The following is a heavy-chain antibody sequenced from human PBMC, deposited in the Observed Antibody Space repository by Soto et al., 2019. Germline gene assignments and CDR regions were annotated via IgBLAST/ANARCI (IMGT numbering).Heavy chain of an antibody. CDR3: ARDGTLYDSSAYYYLY. V-gene: IGHV1-69*01. D-gene: IGHD3-22*01. CDR2: ITPMFGRP. Sequence: QVQLVQSGAEVKKPGSSVKVSCKASGGTFSRYTITWVRQAPGQGLEWMGGITPMFGRPNYAQKLQGRVTITADESTSTAYMELSSLRSEDTAMYYCARDGTLYDSSAYYYLYWGQGTLVTVSS. CDR1: GGTFSRYT. J-gene: IGHJ4*02.